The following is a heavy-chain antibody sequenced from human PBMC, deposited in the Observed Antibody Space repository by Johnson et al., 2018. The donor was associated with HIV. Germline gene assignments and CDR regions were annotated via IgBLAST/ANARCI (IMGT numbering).Heavy chain of an antibody. J-gene: IGHJ3*02. D-gene: IGHD6-19*01. V-gene: IGHV3-48*03. CDR1: GFIFSNYE. CDR3: ARVQWLILDAFDI. Sequence: VQLVESGGGLVQPGGSLRLSCAASGFIFSNYEMNWVRQAPGKGLEWVSYISSSGATIYHAESVRGRFTISRDNAKNSLYLQMNSLRSEDTAVYYCARVQWLILDAFDIWGQGTMVTVSS. CDR2: ISSSGATI.